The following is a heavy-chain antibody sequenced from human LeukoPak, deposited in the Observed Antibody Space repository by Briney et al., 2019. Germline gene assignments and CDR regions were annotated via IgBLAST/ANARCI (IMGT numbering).Heavy chain of an antibody. V-gene: IGHV3-53*01. Sequence: PGGSLRLSCAASGFTVSSNYMSWVRQAPGKGLEWVSVIYSNGATYYAESAKGRFTLSRDNSKNTLYLQMNSLRAEDTAVYYCARENNYYDSSGSGYWGQGTLVTVSS. CDR2: IYSNGAT. CDR3: ARENNYYDSSGSGY. CDR1: GFTVSSNY. J-gene: IGHJ4*02. D-gene: IGHD3-22*01.